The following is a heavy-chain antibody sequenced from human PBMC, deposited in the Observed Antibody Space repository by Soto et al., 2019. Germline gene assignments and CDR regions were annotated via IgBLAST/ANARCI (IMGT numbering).Heavy chain of an antibody. D-gene: IGHD5-12*01. CDR3: ARGDIVAIFGMDV. Sequence: ASVKVSCKASGYTFASYYMHWVRQAPGQGLEWMGIINPSGGSTTYAQKFQGRVTMTRDTSTSTVYMELSSLRSEDTAVYHCARGDIVAIFGMDVWGQGTTVTVSS. CDR2: INPSGGST. V-gene: IGHV1-46*01. CDR1: GYTFASYY. J-gene: IGHJ6*02.